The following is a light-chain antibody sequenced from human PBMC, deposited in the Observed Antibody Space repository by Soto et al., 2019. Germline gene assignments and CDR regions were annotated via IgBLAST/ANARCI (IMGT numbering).Light chain of an antibody. CDR3: QQYGRSLGT. J-gene: IGKJ1*01. CDR1: QSVSSSY. Sequence: EIVLTQSPGTLSLSPGERATLSCRASQSVSSSYLAWYQQKPGQAPRLLIYGASSRATGIPDRFSGSGSGKYFPLTIRSMEPENFAVYYCQQYGRSLGTFGQGTKVEFK. CDR2: GAS. V-gene: IGKV3-20*01.